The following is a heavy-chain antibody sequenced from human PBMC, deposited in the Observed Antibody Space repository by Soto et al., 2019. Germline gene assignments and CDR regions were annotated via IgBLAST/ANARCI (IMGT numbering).Heavy chain of an antibody. CDR2: ISWNSGSI. D-gene: IGHD5-12*01. CDR3: AKDSVATPYNWFDP. CDR1: GFTFDDYA. J-gene: IGHJ5*02. V-gene: IGHV3-9*01. Sequence: PGGSLRLSCAASGFTFDDYAMHWVWQAPGKGLEWVSGISWNSGSIGYAEYVKGRFTISRDNAKNSLYLQMNSLRAEDTALYYCAKDSVATPYNWFDPWGQGTLVTVSS.